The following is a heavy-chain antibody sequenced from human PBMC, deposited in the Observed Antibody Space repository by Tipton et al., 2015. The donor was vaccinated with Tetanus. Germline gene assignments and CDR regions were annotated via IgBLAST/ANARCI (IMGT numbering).Heavy chain of an antibody. D-gene: IGHD2/OR15-2a*01. Sequence: SLRLSCAASEFTFNDYYMNWIRQAPGKGLEWVSGISATGGSTYYADSVRGRFTLSRDNSKNTLYLQMTSLRPEDTALYYCARDSSPYFFYYGLDVWGQGTPVTVSS. V-gene: IGHV3-23*01. CDR1: EFTFNDYY. J-gene: IGHJ6*02. CDR2: ISATGGST. CDR3: ARDSSPYFFYYGLDV.